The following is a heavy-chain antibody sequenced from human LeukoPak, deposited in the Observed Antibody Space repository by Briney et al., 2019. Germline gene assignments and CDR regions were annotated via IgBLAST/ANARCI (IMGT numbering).Heavy chain of an antibody. CDR2: IERDGSER. CDR1: GFTFTNYW. Sequence: GGSLRLSCAASGFTFTNYWMSWVRQAPGKGLEWVANIERDGSERNYVDSVKGRFSISRDNAENSLYLQMNSLRVEDTAVYYCARALLGYCSGGSCRARFDPWGRGTLVTVSS. J-gene: IGHJ5*02. V-gene: IGHV3-7*01. CDR3: ARALLGYCSGGSCRARFDP. D-gene: IGHD2-15*01.